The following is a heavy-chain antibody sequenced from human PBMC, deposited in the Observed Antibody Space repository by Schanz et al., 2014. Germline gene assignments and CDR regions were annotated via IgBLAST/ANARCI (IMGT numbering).Heavy chain of an antibody. CDR2: VSHGGTYI. V-gene: IGHV3-21*01. D-gene: IGHD3-9*01. CDR1: GFTFSSYS. CDR3: ARSTYYDILTGQTHTRVDVRYFDL. Sequence: EVQLVESGGGLVQPGRSLRLSCAASGFTFSSYSMNWVRQAPGKGLEWVSSVSHGGTYIYYADSVRGRFTISRDNAKNSLFLQMHSLRADDTAVYYCARSTYYDILTGQTHTRVDVRYFDLWGRGTLVTVSS. J-gene: IGHJ2*01.